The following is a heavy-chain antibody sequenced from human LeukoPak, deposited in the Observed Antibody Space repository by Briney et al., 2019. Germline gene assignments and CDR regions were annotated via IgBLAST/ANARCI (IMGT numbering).Heavy chain of an antibody. D-gene: IGHD3-16*02. J-gene: IGHJ4*02. V-gene: IGHV4-4*07. Sequence: SETLSLTCTVSGGSISSYYLSWIRQPAGKGLEWIGRIYTSGSTNYNPSLKSRVTMSVDTSKNQFSLKLSSVTAADTAVYYCARSYYDYVWGSYPYFDYWGQGTLVTVSS. CDR1: GGSISSYY. CDR2: IYTSGST. CDR3: ARSYYDYVWGSYPYFDY.